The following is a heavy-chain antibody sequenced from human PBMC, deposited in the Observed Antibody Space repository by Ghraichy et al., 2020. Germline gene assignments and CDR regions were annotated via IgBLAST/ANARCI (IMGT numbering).Heavy chain of an antibody. J-gene: IGHJ6*02. CDR3: ASLGYWTSDSCYSYPYPAVDV. V-gene: IGHV5-51*01. CDR1: GYSFTSYW. CDR2: IYPADSDT. Sequence: GESLNISCKGSGYSFTSYWIGWVRQPPGKGLEWLGIIYPADSDTRYSPSFHGQVTIAADKSITTAYLQLSSLKASDTAAYYCASLGYWTSDSCYSYPYPAVDVWGQGTTVTVSS. D-gene: IGHD2-2*01.